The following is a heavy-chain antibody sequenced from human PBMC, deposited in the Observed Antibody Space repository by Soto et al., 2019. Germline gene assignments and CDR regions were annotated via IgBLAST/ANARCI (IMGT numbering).Heavy chain of an antibody. D-gene: IGHD3-10*01. CDR3: ARGSSAGKGSPPDY. J-gene: IGHJ4*02. CDR1: GFTFSNYA. Sequence: GGSLRLSCAASGFTFSNYAMTWVRQAPGKGLEWVSGLNGSGGSTSSADSVKGRLAISRDNSKNTLYLQMNSLRDGDTAVYYCARGSSAGKGSPPDYWGQGTLVTAPQ. V-gene: IGHV3-23*01. CDR2: LNGSGGST.